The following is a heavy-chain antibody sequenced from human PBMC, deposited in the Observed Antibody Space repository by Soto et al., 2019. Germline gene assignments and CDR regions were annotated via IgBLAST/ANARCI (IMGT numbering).Heavy chain of an antibody. CDR3: AREYCSSTSCWFEGPIMDV. J-gene: IGHJ6*02. V-gene: IGHV3-21*01. D-gene: IGHD2-2*01. Sequence: PGGSLRLSCAASGFTFSSYSMNWVRQAPGKGLEWVSSISSSSSYIYYADSVKGRFTISRDNAKNSLYLQMNSLRAEDTAVYYCAREYCSSTSCWFEGPIMDVWGQGTTVTVSS. CDR2: ISSSSSYI. CDR1: GFTFSSYS.